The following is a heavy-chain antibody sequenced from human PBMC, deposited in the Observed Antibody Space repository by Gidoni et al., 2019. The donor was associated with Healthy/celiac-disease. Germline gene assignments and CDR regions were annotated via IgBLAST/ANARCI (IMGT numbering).Heavy chain of an antibody. D-gene: IGHD2-15*01. CDR1: GGTFSSYA. CDR2: IIPIFGTA. Sequence: QVQLVQSGAEVKKPGSSVKVSCKASGGTFSSYAISWVRQAPGQGLEWMGGIIPIFGTANYEQKIQGRVTITEDESTSTAYMELSSLRSEDTAVYYCARGREADIVVVVAATPEFDYWGQGTLVTVSS. CDR3: ARGREADIVVVVAATPEFDY. V-gene: IGHV1-69*01. J-gene: IGHJ4*02.